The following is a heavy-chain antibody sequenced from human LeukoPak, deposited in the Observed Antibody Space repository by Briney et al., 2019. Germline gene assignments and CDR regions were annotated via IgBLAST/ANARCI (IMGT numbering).Heavy chain of an antibody. CDR1: GGSISGYW. Sequence: SETLSLTCSVSGGSISGYWWSWMRQPPGKGLEWIGYINHSGSTNYSPSLKSRTTISVDTSKNQFSLKVTSVTAADTAVYYCARLSDDNSLDYWGQGTLVTVSS. CDR3: ARLSDDNSLDY. J-gene: IGHJ4*02. V-gene: IGHV4-59*08. D-gene: IGHD3-22*01. CDR2: INHSGST.